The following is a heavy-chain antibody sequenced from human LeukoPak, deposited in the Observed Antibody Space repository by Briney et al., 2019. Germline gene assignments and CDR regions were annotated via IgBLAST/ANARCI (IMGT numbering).Heavy chain of an antibody. V-gene: IGHV3-7*01. J-gene: IGHJ4*02. CDR1: GFTFSSYW. D-gene: IGHD3-22*01. CDR3: ARGQGYYYDSSGYYYDY. Sequence: GGSLRLSCAASGFTFSSYWMSWVRQAPGKGLEWVANIKQDGSEKYYVDSVKGRFTISRDNAKNSLYLQMNSLRAEDTAVYYCARGQGYYYDSSGYYYDYWGQGTLVTVSS. CDR2: IKQDGSEK.